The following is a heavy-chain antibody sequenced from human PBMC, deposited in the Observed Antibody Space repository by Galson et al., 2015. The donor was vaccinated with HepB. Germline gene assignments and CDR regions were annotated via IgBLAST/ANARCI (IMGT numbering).Heavy chain of an antibody. J-gene: IGHJ3*02. CDR2: IASRSTYM. CDR3: ARGKDATAVAYDAFDI. CDR1: GFTFSTYT. D-gene: IGHD2-15*01. Sequence: SLRLSCAASGFTFSTYTINWVRQAPGKGLEWVSCIASRSTYMYYADSVKGRFTISRDNAKNSLYLQMNSLRAEDTAVYYCARGKDATAVAYDAFDIWGQGTMVTVSS. V-gene: IGHV3-21*03.